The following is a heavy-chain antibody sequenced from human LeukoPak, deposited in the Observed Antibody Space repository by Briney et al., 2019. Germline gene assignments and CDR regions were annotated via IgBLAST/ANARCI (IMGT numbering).Heavy chain of an antibody. CDR2: ISSSSSYI. CDR3: ARPATTKLDFDY. CDR1: GFTFSSYS. V-gene: IGHV3-21*01. D-gene: IGHD6-25*01. Sequence: GGSLRLSCAASGFTFSSYSMNWVRQAPGKGLEWVSSISSSSSYIYYADSVKGRFTISRDNAKNSLYLQMNSLRAEDPAVYYCARPATTKLDFDYWGQGTLVTVSS. J-gene: IGHJ4*02.